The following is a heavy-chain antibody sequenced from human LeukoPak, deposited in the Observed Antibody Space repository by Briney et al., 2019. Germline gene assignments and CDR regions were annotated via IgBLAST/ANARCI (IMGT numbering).Heavy chain of an antibody. CDR3: ARHDYGDYNDVQFDY. D-gene: IGHD4-17*01. CDR2: IYPGDSDT. Sequence: GESLKISCKGSGYIFTNYWIGWVRQMPGKGLEWMGIIYPGDSDTRYSPSFQGQVTISVDKSITTAYLQWSSLKASDTAIYYCARHDYGDYNDVQFDYWGQGTLVTVSS. V-gene: IGHV5-51*01. J-gene: IGHJ4*02. CDR1: GYIFTNYW.